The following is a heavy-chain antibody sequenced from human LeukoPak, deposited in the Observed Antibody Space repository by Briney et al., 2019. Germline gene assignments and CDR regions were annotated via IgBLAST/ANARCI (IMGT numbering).Heavy chain of an antibody. CDR1: GFTFSTYS. Sequence: GGSLRLSCAASGFTFSTYSMNWARQAPGKGLEWVSYISGSSNIIYYADSVKGRFTISRDNAKNLLYLQMNRLRAEDTAVYYCVRDQYDFRSVDAFDIWGQGTMVTVSS. CDR3: VRDQYDFRSVDAFDI. CDR2: ISGSSNII. D-gene: IGHD3-3*01. J-gene: IGHJ3*02. V-gene: IGHV3-48*01.